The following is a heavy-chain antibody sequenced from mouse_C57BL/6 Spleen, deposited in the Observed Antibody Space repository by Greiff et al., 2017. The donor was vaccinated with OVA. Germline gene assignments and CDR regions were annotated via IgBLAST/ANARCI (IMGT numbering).Heavy chain of an antibody. Sequence: VQLKQPGAELVKPGASVKLSCKASGYTFTSYWMHWVKQRPGQGLEWIGMIHPNSGSTNYNEKFKSKATLTVDKSSSTAYMQLSSLTSEDSAVDYCARVYYSKRYFDVWGTGTTVTVSS. V-gene: IGHV1-64*01. J-gene: IGHJ1*03. D-gene: IGHD2-5*01. CDR1: GYTFTSYW. CDR3: ARVYYSKRYFDV. CDR2: IHPNSGST.